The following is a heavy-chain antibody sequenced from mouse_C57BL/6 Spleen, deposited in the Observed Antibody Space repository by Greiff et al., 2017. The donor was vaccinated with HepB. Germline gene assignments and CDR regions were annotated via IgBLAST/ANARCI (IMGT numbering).Heavy chain of an antibody. CDR3: ASAGYYGSSYDWFAY. V-gene: IGHV1-80*01. D-gene: IGHD1-1*01. J-gene: IGHJ3*01. CDR1: GYAFSSYW. Sequence: VQLQQSGAELVKPGASVKISCKASGYAFSSYWMNWVKQRPGKGLEWIGQIYPGDGDTNYNGKFQGKATLTADKSSSTAYMQLSSLTSEDSAVYFCASAGYYGSSYDWFAYWGQGTLVTVSA. CDR2: IYPGDGDT.